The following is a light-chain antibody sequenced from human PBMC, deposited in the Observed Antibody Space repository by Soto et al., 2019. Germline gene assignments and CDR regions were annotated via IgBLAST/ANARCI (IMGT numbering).Light chain of an antibody. CDR1: QSVVNNY. CDR2: GAS. Sequence: EIVLTQSPGTLSLSPGERATLSCRASQSVVNNYLAWYQQKPGQAPRLLIYGASSRATGIPDRFSGSGSGTDFTLAISRLEPEDFAVYYCQQYGRSPLTFGGGTKVEIK. CDR3: QQYGRSPLT. V-gene: IGKV3-20*01. J-gene: IGKJ4*01.